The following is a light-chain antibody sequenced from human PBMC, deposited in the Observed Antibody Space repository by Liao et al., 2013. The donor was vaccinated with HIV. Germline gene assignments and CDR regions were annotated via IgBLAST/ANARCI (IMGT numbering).Light chain of an antibody. CDR3: QAWDRNTAI. CDR2: QDI. Sequence: SYEVTQPPSVSVSPGQTATITCSGDKLGDKYVCWYQQEPGQSPVMVIYQDIKRPSGIPERFSGSNSGNTATLTISGTQAIDEADYYCQAWDRNTAIFGGGTKLTVL. CDR1: KLGDKY. V-gene: IGLV3-1*01. J-gene: IGLJ2*01.